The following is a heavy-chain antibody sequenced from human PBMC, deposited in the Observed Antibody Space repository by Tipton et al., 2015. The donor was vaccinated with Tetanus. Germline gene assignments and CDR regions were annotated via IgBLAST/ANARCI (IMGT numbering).Heavy chain of an antibody. CDR2: IYTSGTT. D-gene: IGHD6-13*01. CDR3: ARAGGGSWGNFDY. V-gene: IGHV4-4*07. J-gene: IGHJ4*02. CDR1: GGSMISYY. Sequence: TLSLTCTVSGGSMISYYWSWIRQPAGKGLEWIGRIYTSGTTNYNPSLKSRVTISVDTSKNQFSLKLSSVTAADTAVYYCARAGGGSWGNFDYWGQGTLVTVSS.